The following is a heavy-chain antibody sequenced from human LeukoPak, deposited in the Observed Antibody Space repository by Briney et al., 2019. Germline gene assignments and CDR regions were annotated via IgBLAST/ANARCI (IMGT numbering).Heavy chain of an antibody. D-gene: IGHD1-26*01. CDR1: GYTFINYY. J-gene: IGHJ4*02. Sequence: GASVKFSCKASGYTFINYYMHWVRQAPGQGLEWMGIINPSGGSTRYVQKFQGRVTMTRDTSTSTVYMELSSLRSEDTAVYYCARSYSGSYYAESGVDYWGQGTLVTVSS. CDR3: ARSYSGSYYAESGVDY. CDR2: INPSGGST. V-gene: IGHV1-46*01.